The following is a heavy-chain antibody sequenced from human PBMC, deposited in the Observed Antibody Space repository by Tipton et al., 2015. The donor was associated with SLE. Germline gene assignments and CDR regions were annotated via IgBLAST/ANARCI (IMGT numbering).Heavy chain of an antibody. Sequence: LRLSCTVSGGSITTSSYYWGWIRQPPGKGLEWIGHISYSGSPYYNPSLRSRVTISLDKSKNQFSLKLDSVTAADTAVYYCARGDGDFRRGWFDPWGQGTLVTVSS. V-gene: IGHV4-39*07. D-gene: IGHD4-17*01. CDR1: GGSITTSSYY. J-gene: IGHJ5*02. CDR3: ARGDGDFRRGWFDP. CDR2: ISYSGSP.